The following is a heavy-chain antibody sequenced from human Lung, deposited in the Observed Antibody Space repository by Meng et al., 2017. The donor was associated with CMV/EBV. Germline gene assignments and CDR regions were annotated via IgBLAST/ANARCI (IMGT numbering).Heavy chain of an antibody. CDR3: ARGGCSRTSCLDF. Sequence: GGSLRLSCAVSGFTFSSHWMHWVRQAPGGGLVWVAHINSDGLRTNYADSVKGRFTISRDNAKDTLYLQVNSLRAEDTAVYYCARGGCSRTSCLDFLGHGTLVTVSS. CDR2: INSDGLRT. D-gene: IGHD2-2*01. J-gene: IGHJ4*01. V-gene: IGHV3-74*01. CDR1: GFTFSSHW.